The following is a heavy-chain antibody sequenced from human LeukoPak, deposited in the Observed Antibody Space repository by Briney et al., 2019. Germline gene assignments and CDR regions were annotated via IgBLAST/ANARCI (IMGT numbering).Heavy chain of an antibody. V-gene: IGHV3-33*01. CDR2: IWYNGSNK. CDR1: GFTFSSYG. D-gene: IGHD3-10*01. J-gene: IGHJ6*02. CDR3: ARDRRGGGMDV. Sequence: GGSLRLSCAASGFTFSSYGMHWVRQAPGKGLEWVAVIWYNGSNKYYADSVKGRFTISRDNSKNTLYLQMNSLRAEETAVYYCARDRRGGGMDVWGQGTTVTVSS.